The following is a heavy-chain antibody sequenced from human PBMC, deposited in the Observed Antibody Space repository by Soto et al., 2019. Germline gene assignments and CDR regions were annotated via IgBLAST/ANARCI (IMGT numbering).Heavy chain of an antibody. D-gene: IGHD1-1*01. J-gene: IGHJ4*02. V-gene: IGHV1-2*02. CDR3: ARDLGRLRWNDDY. CDR1: GYTFTGYY. CDR2: INPNSGGT. Sequence: ASVKVSCKASGYTFTGYYMHWVRQAPGQGLEWMGWINPNSGGTNYAQKFQGRVTMTRDTSISTAYMELSRLRSDDTAVYYCARDLGRLRWNDDYWGQGTLVTVSS.